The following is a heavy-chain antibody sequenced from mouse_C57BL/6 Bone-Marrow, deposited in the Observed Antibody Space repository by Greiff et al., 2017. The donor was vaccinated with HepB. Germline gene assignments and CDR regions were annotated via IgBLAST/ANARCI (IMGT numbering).Heavy chain of an antibody. CDR2: INPSSGYT. J-gene: IGHJ3*01. Sequence: QVQLQQSGAELAKPGASVKLSCKASGYTFTSYWMHWVKQRPGQGLEWIGYINPSSGYTKYNQKFKDKATLNADKSSSTAYMQLSSLTYEDSAVYYCARGRYDGYLFAYWGQGTLVTVSA. CDR3: ARGRYDGYLFAY. V-gene: IGHV1-7*01. D-gene: IGHD2-3*01. CDR1: GYTFTSYW.